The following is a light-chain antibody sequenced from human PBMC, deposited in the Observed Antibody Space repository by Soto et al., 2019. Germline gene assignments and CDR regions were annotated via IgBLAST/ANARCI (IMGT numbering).Light chain of an antibody. CDR2: EVS. CDR1: SSDIGRHKY. J-gene: IGLJ1*01. Sequence: QSVLTQPASVSGSPGQSITISCTGSSSDIGRHKYVSWYQHHPGKAPKLIIYEVSNRASGVSSRFSGSKSGNTASLTISGLQAEDEADYHCSSFASGSTLYVFGTGTKLTVL. V-gene: IGLV2-14*01. CDR3: SSFASGSTLYV.